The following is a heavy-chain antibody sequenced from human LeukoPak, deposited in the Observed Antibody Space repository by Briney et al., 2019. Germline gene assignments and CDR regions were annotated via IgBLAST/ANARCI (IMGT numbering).Heavy chain of an antibody. CDR2: INPNSGGT. D-gene: IGHD3-10*01. CDR3: ARVKSRGVIITSPLGY. V-gene: IGHV1-2*02. CDR1: GYTFTGYY. J-gene: IGHJ4*02. Sequence: ASVKVSCKASGYTFTGYYMHWVRQAPGQGLEWMGWINPNSGGTNYAQKFQGRVTMTRDTSISTAYMELSRLRSDDTAVYYCARVKSRGVIITSPLGYWGQGTLVTVSS.